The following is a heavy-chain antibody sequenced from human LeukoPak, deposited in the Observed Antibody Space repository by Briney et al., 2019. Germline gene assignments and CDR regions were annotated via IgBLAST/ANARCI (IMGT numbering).Heavy chain of an antibody. J-gene: IGHJ4*02. CDR2: ISAYNGNT. V-gene: IGHV1-18*01. CDR1: GYTFTSYG. CDR3: ARDTEPVKTYYDFWSGYPFDY. D-gene: IGHD3-3*01. Sequence: GASVKVSCKASGYTFTSYGISWVRQAPGQGLEWMGWISAYNGNTNYARKLQGRVTMTTDTSTSTAHMELRSLRSDDTAVYYCARDTEPVKTYYDFWSGYPFDYWGQGTLVTVSS.